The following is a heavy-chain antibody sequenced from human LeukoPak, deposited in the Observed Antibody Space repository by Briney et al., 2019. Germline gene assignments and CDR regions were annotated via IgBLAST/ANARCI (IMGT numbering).Heavy chain of an antibody. J-gene: IGHJ5*02. CDR2: INPNSGGT. V-gene: IGHV1-2*02. Sequence: ASVKVSCKASGYTFTGYYMHWVRQAPGLGLEWMGWINPNSGGTNYAQKFQGRVTMTRDTSISTAYMELSRLRSDDTAVYYCASEYYDYVWGSYRDNWFDPWGQGTLVTVSS. CDR1: GYTFTGYY. CDR3: ASEYYDYVWGSYRDNWFDP. D-gene: IGHD3-16*02.